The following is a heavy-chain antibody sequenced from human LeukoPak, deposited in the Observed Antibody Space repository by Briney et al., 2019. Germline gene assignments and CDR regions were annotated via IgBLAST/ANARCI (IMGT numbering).Heavy chain of an antibody. D-gene: IGHD3-10*01. CDR2: INWNGGST. V-gene: IGHV3-20*01. J-gene: IGHJ4*02. CDR1: ALTFDDYC. CDR3: VLTSGSGSNRGFLNY. Sequence: PGRSLRLAWVAAALTFDDYCIGWVRQAPGKELEWGSGINWNGGSTDHADSVKGPITISRDNAKNSVYLQMSSLRVEDTALYHCVLTSGSGSNRGFLNYWGQGTLVTVSS.